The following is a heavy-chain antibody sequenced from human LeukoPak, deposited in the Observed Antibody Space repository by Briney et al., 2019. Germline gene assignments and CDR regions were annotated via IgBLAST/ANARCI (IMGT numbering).Heavy chain of an antibody. Sequence: ASVKVSCKASGYTFTSYYMHWVRQAPGQGLEWMGMINPSGGSTSYAQKFQGRVTMTRDTSTSTVYMELSSLRSEDTAVYYCAREMTFDYGDSPDYYYYGMDVWGQGTTVTVSS. CDR3: AREMTFDYGDSPDYYYYGMDV. V-gene: IGHV1-46*01. CDR1: GYTFTSYY. CDR2: INPSGGST. D-gene: IGHD4-17*01. J-gene: IGHJ6*02.